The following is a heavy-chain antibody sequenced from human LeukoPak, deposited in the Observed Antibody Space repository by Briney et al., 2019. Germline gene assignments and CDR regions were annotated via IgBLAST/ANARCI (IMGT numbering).Heavy chain of an antibody. D-gene: IGHD3-16*02. J-gene: IGHJ5*02. Sequence: SETLSLTCAVYGGSFSGYYWSWIRQPPGKGLEWIGSIYYSGSTYYNPSLKSRVTISVDTSKNQFSLRLSSVTAADTAVYYCARDYRRGGLGPNWFDPWGQGTLVTVSS. CDR3: ARDYRRGGLGPNWFDP. CDR1: GGSFSGYY. V-gene: IGHV4-34*01. CDR2: IYYSGST.